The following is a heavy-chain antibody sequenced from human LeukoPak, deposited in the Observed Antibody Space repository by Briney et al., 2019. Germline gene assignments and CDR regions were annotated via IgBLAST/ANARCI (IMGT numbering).Heavy chain of an antibody. CDR2: IRYDGSNK. Sequence: PGGSPRLSCAASGFTFSSSGMHWVRQAPGKGLEWVAFIRYDGSNKYYADSVKGRFTNSRDNSKNTLYLQMKSLRAEDTAVYYCARTRGIVVVPAARFDYWGQGTLVTVSS. CDR1: GFTFSSSG. CDR3: ARTRGIVVVPAARFDY. D-gene: IGHD2-2*01. V-gene: IGHV3-30*02. J-gene: IGHJ4*02.